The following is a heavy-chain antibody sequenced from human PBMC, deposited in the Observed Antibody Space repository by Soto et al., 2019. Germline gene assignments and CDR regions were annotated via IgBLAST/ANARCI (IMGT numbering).Heavy chain of an antibody. CDR3: VASLAASGLNWLDP. CDR2: IFANGHT. CDR1: GGSISEKY. D-gene: IGHD6-13*01. Sequence: QLQLQESGPGLVKASETLSLTCIVSGGSISEKYWNWVRQPPGKGLEWIGLIFANGHTDYNPSLKSRVAMSVDASKNQFSLRLTSMTAAATAVYYCVASLAASGLNWLDPWGRGTLVTVSS. J-gene: IGHJ5*02. V-gene: IGHV4-4*07.